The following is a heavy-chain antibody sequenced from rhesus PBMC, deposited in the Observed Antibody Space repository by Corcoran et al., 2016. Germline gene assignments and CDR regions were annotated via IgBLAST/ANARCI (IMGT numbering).Heavy chain of an antibody. Sequence: QLQLQESGPGLVKPSETLSLTCAVSGYSISSGYGWSWIRQPPGKGLEWIGYISCSGSTSYNPSLKSRVTISRDTSKNQFSLKLSSVTAADTAVYYCARGSAGTVLFDYWGQGVLVTVSS. CDR1: GYSISSGYG. CDR2: ISCSGST. D-gene: IGHD5-24*01. CDR3: ARGSAGTVLFDY. V-gene: IGHV4-122*02. J-gene: IGHJ4*01.